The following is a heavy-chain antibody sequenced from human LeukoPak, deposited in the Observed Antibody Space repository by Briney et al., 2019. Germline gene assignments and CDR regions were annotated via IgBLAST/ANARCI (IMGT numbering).Heavy chain of an antibody. Sequence: ETLSLTCAVSGYSISSYYWSWIRQTPGKGLEWVAKIKPDGSEKSYVDSVKGRFTISRDNAKNSVFLQMDSLRVEDTALYYCARGQLADSYWGQGALVTVSS. J-gene: IGHJ4*02. V-gene: IGHV3-7*01. CDR3: ARGQLADSY. D-gene: IGHD3-22*01. CDR2: IKPDGSEK. CDR1: GYSISSYY.